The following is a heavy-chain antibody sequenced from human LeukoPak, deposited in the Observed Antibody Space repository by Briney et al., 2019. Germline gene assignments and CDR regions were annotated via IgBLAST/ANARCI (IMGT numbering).Heavy chain of an antibody. CDR3: ARARLYYYDSSGYQYYFDY. CDR1: GFTVSSNY. Sequence: GGSLRLSCAASGFTVSSNYMSWVRQAPGKGLEWVSVIYSGGSTYYADSVKGRFTISRDNSKNTLYLQMNSLRAEDMAVYYCARARLYYYDSSGYQYYFDYWGQGTLVTVSS. CDR2: IYSGGST. D-gene: IGHD3-22*01. J-gene: IGHJ4*02. V-gene: IGHV3-53*01.